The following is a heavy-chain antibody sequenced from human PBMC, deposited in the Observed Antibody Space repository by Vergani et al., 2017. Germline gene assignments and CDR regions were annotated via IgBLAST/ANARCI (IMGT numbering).Heavy chain of an antibody. D-gene: IGHD4-17*01. Sequence: EVQLVESGGGLVKPGGSLRLSCAASGFIFNTYSMNWVRQAPGKGLEWVSSVSSSSDYIYYADSVKGRFTISRDNDKNSLYLQMNSLRAEDTAVYYCARVGGTTGWYAFDIWGQGTMVTVSS. CDR3: ARVGGTTGWYAFDI. V-gene: IGHV3-21*01. J-gene: IGHJ3*02. CDR2: VSSSSDYI. CDR1: GFIFNTYS.